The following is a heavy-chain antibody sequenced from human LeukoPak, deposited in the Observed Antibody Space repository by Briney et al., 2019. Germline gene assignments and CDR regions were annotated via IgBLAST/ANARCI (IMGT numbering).Heavy chain of an antibody. V-gene: IGHV3-30*04. D-gene: IGHD3-22*01. CDR2: ISYDGSNK. CDR1: GFTFSSYA. Sequence: PGRSLRLSCAASGFTFSSYAMHWVRQAPGKGLEWVAVISYDGSNKYYADSVKGRFTISRDNSKNTLYLQMSSLRAEDTAVYYCARSYYDSSGYYYYYYYGMDVWGQGTTVTVSS. CDR3: ARSYYDSSGYYYYYYYGMDV. J-gene: IGHJ6*02.